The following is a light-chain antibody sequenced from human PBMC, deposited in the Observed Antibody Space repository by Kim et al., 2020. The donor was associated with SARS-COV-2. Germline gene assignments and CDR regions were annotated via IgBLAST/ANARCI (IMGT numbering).Light chain of an antibody. CDR3: QQLSTYLYT. Sequence: ASGGDRVTITCRASQGISSYLAWYQQKPGKAPTLLIYAASTLQSGVPSRFSGSGSGTDFTLTISSLQPEDFATYYCQQLSTYLYTFGQGTKLEI. CDR2: AAS. CDR1: QGISSY. V-gene: IGKV1-9*01. J-gene: IGKJ2*01.